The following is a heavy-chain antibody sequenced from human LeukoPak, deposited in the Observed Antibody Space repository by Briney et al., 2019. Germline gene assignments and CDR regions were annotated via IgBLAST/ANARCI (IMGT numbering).Heavy chain of an antibody. D-gene: IGHD3-16*02. CDR2: IKQDGSEK. CDR3: ARAAADYVWGSYRPNWFDP. V-gene: IGHV3-7*01. Sequence: PGGSLRLSCAASGFTFSSYWMSWVRQAPGKGLEWVANIKQDGSEKYYVDSVKGRFTISSDNAKNSLYLQMNSLRAEDTAVYYCARAAADYVWGSYRPNWFDPWGQGTLVTVSS. CDR1: GFTFSSYW. J-gene: IGHJ5*02.